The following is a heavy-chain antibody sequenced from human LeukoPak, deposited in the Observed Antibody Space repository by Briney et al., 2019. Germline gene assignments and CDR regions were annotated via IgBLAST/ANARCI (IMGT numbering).Heavy chain of an antibody. Sequence: SQTLSLTCTVSGGSISSGDYYWSWIRQPPGKGLEWIGYIYYSGSTYYNPSLKSRVTISVDTSKNQSSLKLSSVTAADTAVYYCARALYSSGWFSPWGQGTLVTVSS. D-gene: IGHD6-19*01. CDR2: IYYSGST. CDR3: ARALYSSGWFSP. CDR1: GGSISSGDYY. J-gene: IGHJ5*02. V-gene: IGHV4-30-4*01.